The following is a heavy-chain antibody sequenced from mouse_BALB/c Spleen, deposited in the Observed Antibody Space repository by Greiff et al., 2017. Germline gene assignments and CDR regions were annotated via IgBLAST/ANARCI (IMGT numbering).Heavy chain of an antibody. CDR3: AREGDYAY. V-gene: IGHV5-6-5*01. D-gene: IGHD2-4*01. CDR2: ISSGGST. CDR1: GFTFSSYA. J-gene: IGHJ3*01. Sequence: EVHLVESGGGLVKPGGSLKLSCAASGFTFSSYAMSWVRQTPEKRLEWVASISSGGSTYYPDSVKGRFTISRDNARNILYLQMSSLRSEDTAMYYCAREGDYAYWGQGTLVTVSA.